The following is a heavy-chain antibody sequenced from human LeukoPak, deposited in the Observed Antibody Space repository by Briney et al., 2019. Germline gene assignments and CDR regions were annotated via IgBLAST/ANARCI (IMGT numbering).Heavy chain of an antibody. J-gene: IGHJ4*02. V-gene: IGHV3-74*01. CDR1: GFTFSDYW. CDR2: VNRDGSST. CDR3: ARDRSISAAGDTY. Sequence: GGSLRLSCAASGFTFSDYWMHWVRQAPGKGLVWVSRVNRDGSSTSYADSVKGRFTISRDNAKNTLSLQMNSLRAEDTAVYYCARDRSISAAGDTYWGQGKLVTVSS. D-gene: IGHD6-13*01.